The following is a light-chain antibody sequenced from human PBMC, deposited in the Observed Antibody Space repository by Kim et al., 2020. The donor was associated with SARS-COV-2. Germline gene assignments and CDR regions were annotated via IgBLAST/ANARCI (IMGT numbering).Light chain of an antibody. CDR1: RRVVCDLTS. Sequence: SITMCCTGTRRVVCDLTSVNWSHEHPGKAPKLMICDDTKLPSGVSKRCSGAKSGNTASLTSSGLQAENEADYYCGSYTSGSTPWVFGGGTQLTV. CDR2: DDT. V-gene: IGLV2-14*04. CDR3: GSYTSGSTPWV. J-gene: IGLJ3*02.